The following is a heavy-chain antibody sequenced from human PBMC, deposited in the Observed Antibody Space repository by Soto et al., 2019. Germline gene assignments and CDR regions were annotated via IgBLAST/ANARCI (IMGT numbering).Heavy chain of an antibody. CDR2: ITGSGGNT. Sequence: EVQLLESGGALVQPGGSLRLSCAASGFAFSAYAMSWVRQAPGKGLQWVSTITGSGGNTYYADSVKGRFTISRDNSKNTLHLRMSGLRAEDTAVFYCARKWGDDYIYFDLWGRGTLVTVSS. CDR3: ARKWGDDYIYFDL. CDR1: GFAFSAYA. J-gene: IGHJ2*01. D-gene: IGHD4-4*01. V-gene: IGHV3-23*01.